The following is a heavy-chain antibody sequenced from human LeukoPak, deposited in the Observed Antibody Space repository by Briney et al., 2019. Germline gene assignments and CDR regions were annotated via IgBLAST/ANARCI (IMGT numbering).Heavy chain of an antibody. CDR3: ARVTTLSYYYYYMDV. Sequence: SVKVSCKASGCTFTSYDINWVRQAPGQGLEWMGGIIPIFGTANYAQEFQGRVTITADKSTSTAYMELSSLRSEDTAVYYCARVTTLSYYYYYMDVWGKGTTVTVSS. V-gene: IGHV1-69*06. D-gene: IGHD4-17*01. CDR1: GCTFTSYD. CDR2: IIPIFGTA. J-gene: IGHJ6*03.